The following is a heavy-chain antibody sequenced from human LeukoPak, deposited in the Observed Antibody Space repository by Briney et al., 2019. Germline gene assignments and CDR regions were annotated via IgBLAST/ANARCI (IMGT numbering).Heavy chain of an antibody. CDR1: GYTFTSYY. J-gene: IGHJ5*02. D-gene: IGHD2-21*01. V-gene: IGHV1-18*04. CDR2: VSGYNGNT. CDR3: ARGDWFDP. Sequence: ASVKFSCKASGYTFTSYYMHWVRQAPGQGLEWMGWVSGYNGNTNYAQKFEGRVAMTTDTSSTTAYMELRSLKSDDTAIYYCARGDWFDPWGQGTLVTVSS.